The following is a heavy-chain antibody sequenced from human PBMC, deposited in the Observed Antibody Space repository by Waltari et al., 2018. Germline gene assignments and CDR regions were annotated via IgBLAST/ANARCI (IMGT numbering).Heavy chain of an antibody. V-gene: IGHV1-2*06. Sequence: QLQLLQSGAEVKKPGASVKVSCQTSGFTFIDYFMHWVRQAPGQGLEWMGRVDPKSGDVHYAQNFQGRVTMTTDSSINTVYMELTRLKSDDTAVYYCVRPQELGPEVGPFDMWGRGTMVIVSS. CDR3: VRPQELGPEVGPFDM. CDR1: GFTFIDYF. D-gene: IGHD6-13*01. J-gene: IGHJ3*02. CDR2: VDPKSGDV.